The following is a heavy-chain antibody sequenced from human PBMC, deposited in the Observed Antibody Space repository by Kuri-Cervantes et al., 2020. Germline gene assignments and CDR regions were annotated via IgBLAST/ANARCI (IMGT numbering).Heavy chain of an antibody. CDR1: GYTFTSYD. J-gene: IGHJ4*02. D-gene: IGHD3-3*01. Sequence: ASVKVSCKASGYTFTSYDINGVRQATGQGLEWMGWMNPNSGNTGYAQKFQGRVTMTRNTSISTAYMELSSLRSEDTAVYYCARGRHPRITIFGVVIRAALHFDYWGQGTLVPSPQ. V-gene: IGHV1-8*01. CDR3: ARGRHPRITIFGVVIRAALHFDY. CDR2: MNPNSGNT.